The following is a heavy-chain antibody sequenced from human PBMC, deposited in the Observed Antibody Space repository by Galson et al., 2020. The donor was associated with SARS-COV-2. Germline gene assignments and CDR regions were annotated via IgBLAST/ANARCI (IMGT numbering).Heavy chain of an antibody. V-gene: IGHV2-5*02. CDR2: IYWDGEK. Sequence: SGPTLVKPMETLTLTRTFSGVSLSDSGVSVGWIRQPPGKALEWVGLIYWDGEKRYSPSLQRRLTITMDTSTNQVTLRMTYMDPGDTATYYCALVQSYRDNTGYHHSFDFWGQGTAVTVAS. D-gene: IGHD3-16*02. CDR3: ALVQSYRDNTGYHHSFDF. J-gene: IGHJ4*03. CDR1: GVSLSDSGVS.